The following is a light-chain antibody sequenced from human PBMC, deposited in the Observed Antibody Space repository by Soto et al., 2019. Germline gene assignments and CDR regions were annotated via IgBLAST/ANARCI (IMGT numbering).Light chain of an antibody. Sequence: DIQRTQSPSTLSASVGDRVTLTCRASQTISDWLAWYQQKPGKAPTILISVASTLQSGVPPRFSGSGSGTEFNLTISRLQTDDSATYDCQHYSGYYWTFGQGTKVDI. CDR3: QHYSGYYWT. CDR1: QTISDW. CDR2: VAS. J-gene: IGKJ1*01. V-gene: IGKV1-5*01.